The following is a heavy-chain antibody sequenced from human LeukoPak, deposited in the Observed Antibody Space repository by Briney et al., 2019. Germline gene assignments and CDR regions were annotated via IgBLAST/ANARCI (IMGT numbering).Heavy chain of an antibody. D-gene: IGHD6-6*01. V-gene: IGHV4-34*01. J-gene: IGHJ4*02. Sequence: SVTLSLTCAVYGGSFSGYYWRWIRQPPGKGRVWMVEINYSGSTNYNPSLKSRVTISVDTSKNQFSLKLSSVTAADTAVYYCARGQSPFVSSSSYFDYWGQGTLVTVSS. CDR3: ARGQSPFVSSSSYFDY. CDR2: INYSGST. CDR1: GGSFSGYY.